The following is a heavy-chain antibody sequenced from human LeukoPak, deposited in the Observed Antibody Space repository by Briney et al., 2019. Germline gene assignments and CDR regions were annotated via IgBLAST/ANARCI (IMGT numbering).Heavy chain of an antibody. J-gene: IGHJ3*01. CDR1: GGSISSSSYY. CDR3: AREKTAYYYDRSGFPEGAFDV. V-gene: IGHV4-39*07. CDR2: IYYSGTT. Sequence: PSETLSLTCTVSGGSISSSSYYWGWIRQPPGKGLEWIGSIYYSGTTYYNPSLKSRVTISVDTSKNQFSLKLTSVTAADTAVYYCAREKTAYYYDRSGFPEGAFDVWGQGTMVTVSS. D-gene: IGHD3-22*01.